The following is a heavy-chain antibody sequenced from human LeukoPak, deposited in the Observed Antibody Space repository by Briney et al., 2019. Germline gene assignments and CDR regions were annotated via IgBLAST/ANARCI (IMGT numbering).Heavy chain of an antibody. CDR1: GYTFTGYY. J-gene: IGHJ4*02. CDR3: ARDRGIGATFDY. CDR2: INPNSGGT. Sequence: GASVKVSCKASGYTFTGYYMHWVRQAPGQGLEWMGWINPNSGGTNYAQKFQGRVTMTRDTSISTAYMELRSLRSDDTAVYYCARDRGIGATFDYWGQGTLVTVSS. V-gene: IGHV1-2*02. D-gene: IGHD3-10*01.